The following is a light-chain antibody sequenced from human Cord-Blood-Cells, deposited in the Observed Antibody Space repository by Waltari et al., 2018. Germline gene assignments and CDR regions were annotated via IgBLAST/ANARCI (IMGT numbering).Light chain of an antibody. Sequence: QSALTQPASVSGSPGQSITISCTGTSSDVGGYNYVSWYQQHPGKAPKLMIYDVSKRPSWFSNRFSGSKSGNTASLTISGLQAEDEADYYCSSYTSSSTFWVFGGGTKLTVL. V-gene: IGLV2-14*01. CDR3: SSYTSSSTFWV. J-gene: IGLJ3*02. CDR2: DVS. CDR1: SSDVGGYNY.